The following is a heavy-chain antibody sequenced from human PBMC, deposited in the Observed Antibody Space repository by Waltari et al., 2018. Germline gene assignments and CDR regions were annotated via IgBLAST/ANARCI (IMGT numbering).Heavy chain of an antibody. J-gene: IGHJ5*01. CDR1: GFSFSNYD. Sequence: EVQLLESGGGLVQPGGSLRLSCAASGFSFSNYDMAWVRQAPGKGLGWVSGIRNSGGNTYYGVSVKGRFAISRDNSRNTLHLQMNGLRAEDTAIYYCTSWRVVAGTGWFDSWGQGTLVTVSS. CDR3: TSWRVVAGTGWFDS. V-gene: IGHV3-23*01. CDR2: IRNSGGNT. D-gene: IGHD2-15*01.